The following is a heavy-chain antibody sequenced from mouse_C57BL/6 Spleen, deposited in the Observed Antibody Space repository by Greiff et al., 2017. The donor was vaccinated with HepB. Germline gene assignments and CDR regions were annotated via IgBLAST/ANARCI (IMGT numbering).Heavy chain of an antibody. Sequence: QVQLKESGAELVKPGASVKISCKASGYAFSSYWMNWVKQRPGKGLEWIGQIYPGDGDTNYNGKFKGKATLTADRSSSTAYMQLSSLTSEDSAVYFCARDYGSSPGYFDVWGTGTTVTVSS. V-gene: IGHV1-80*01. D-gene: IGHD1-1*01. CDR1: GYAFSSYW. CDR3: ARDYGSSPGYFDV. CDR2: IYPGDGDT. J-gene: IGHJ1*03.